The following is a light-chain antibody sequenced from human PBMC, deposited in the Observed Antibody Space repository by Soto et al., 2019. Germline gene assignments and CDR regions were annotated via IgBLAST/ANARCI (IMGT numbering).Light chain of an antibody. CDR3: QSYDTSLYV. J-gene: IGLJ1*01. CDR1: SSNIGAGYD. Sequence: QSVLTQPPSVSGAPGQRVTISCTGSSSNIGAGYDVHWYQQLPGTAPKLLIYDNTNRASGVPDRFSGSKSGTSASLAITGLQAEDEADYYCQSYDTSLYVFGTGTKVTVL. V-gene: IGLV1-40*01. CDR2: DNT.